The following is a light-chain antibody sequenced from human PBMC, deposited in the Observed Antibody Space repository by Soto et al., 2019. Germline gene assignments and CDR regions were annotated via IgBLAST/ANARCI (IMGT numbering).Light chain of an antibody. Sequence: SALTQPASVSGSPGQSITISCTGTSRDVGSYNLVSWYQQHPGKTPKLMIYEGSKRPSGVSPRFSGSKSGNTASLTISGLQAEDEADYYCCSFAGTSTWVFGGGTKLTVL. CDR3: CSFAGTSTWV. CDR1: SRDVGSYNL. CDR2: EGS. V-gene: IGLV2-23*01. J-gene: IGLJ3*02.